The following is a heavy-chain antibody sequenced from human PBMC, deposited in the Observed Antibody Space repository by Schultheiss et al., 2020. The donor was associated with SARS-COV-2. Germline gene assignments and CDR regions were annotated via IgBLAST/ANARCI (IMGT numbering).Heavy chain of an antibody. Sequence: GESLKISCAASGFTFSSYAMSWVRQAPGKGLEWVAVISYDGRNKYYADSVKGRFTISRDNSRNTLYLEMNSLRVEDTAVYYCARGGYCSGGSCRYYYYGMDVWGQGTTVTVSS. V-gene: IGHV3-30-3*01. CDR3: ARGGYCSGGSCRYYYYGMDV. D-gene: IGHD2-15*01. CDR1: GFTFSSYA. J-gene: IGHJ6*02. CDR2: ISYDGRNK.